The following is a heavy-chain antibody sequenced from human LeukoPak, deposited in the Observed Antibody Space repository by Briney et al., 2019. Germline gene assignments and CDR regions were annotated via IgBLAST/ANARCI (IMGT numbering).Heavy chain of an antibody. CDR1: GGSFSSYY. CDR2: IYYSGST. Sequence: SETLSLTCAVYGGSFSSYYWGWIRQPPGKGLEWIGYIYYSGSTNYNPSLKSRVTISVDTSKNQFSLKLSSVTAADTAVYYCARAPGTTDWFDPWGQGTLVTVSS. V-gene: IGHV4-59*01. J-gene: IGHJ5*02. CDR3: ARAPGTTDWFDP. D-gene: IGHD1-1*01.